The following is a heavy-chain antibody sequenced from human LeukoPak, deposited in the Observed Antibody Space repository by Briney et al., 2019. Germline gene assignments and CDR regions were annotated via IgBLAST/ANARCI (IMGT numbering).Heavy chain of an antibody. CDR3: ARRLRQQLVQYSWFDP. CDR1: GGFFSGYY. Sequence: PSETLSLTCAVYGGFFSGYYWSWIRQPPGKGLEWIGEINHSGSTNYNPSLKSRFTISVDTSKNQFSLKLSSVTAADTAVYYCARRLRQQLVQYSWFDPWGQGTLVTVSS. V-gene: IGHV4-34*01. D-gene: IGHD6-13*01. J-gene: IGHJ5*02. CDR2: INHSGST.